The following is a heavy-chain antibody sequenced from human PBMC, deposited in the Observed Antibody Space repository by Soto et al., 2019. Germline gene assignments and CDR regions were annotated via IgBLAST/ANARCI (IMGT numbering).Heavy chain of an antibody. J-gene: IGHJ5*02. CDR1: GASMNSYH. Sequence: PSETLSLTCTVSGASMNSYHWSWIRQPAGKGLEWIGHIHSSGSTNYNRSLKSRVTMSVDTSKNQFSLRLMSLTAADTAVYYCARDQGVAAAGITWFDPWGQGSLVTVSS. D-gene: IGHD6-13*01. CDR3: ARDQGVAAAGITWFDP. V-gene: IGHV4-4*07. CDR2: IHSSGST.